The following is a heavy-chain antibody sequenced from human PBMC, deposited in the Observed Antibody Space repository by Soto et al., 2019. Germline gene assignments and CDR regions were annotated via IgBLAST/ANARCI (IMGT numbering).Heavy chain of an antibody. Sequence: GGSQRHSYAASGFTFVGYEMNCVRQAPWKGLEWVSYVSSSERTTFYADSVKGRFTISRDNAKNSLYLQMNSLRAEDTAVYYCAREVRGLPPGGDAFDIWGQGTMVTVSS. J-gene: IGHJ3*02. V-gene: IGHV3-48*03. CDR1: GFTFVGYE. D-gene: IGHD2-15*01. CDR2: VSSSERTT. CDR3: AREVRGLPPGGDAFDI.